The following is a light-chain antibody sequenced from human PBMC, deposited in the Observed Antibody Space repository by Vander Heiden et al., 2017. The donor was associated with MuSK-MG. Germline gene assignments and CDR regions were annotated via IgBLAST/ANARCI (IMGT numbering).Light chain of an antibody. CDR3: LHDDNSPSYT. CDR2: GAS. V-gene: IGKV3-20*01. Sequence: EIVLTQSPGTLSLSPGERPTLSCRASQSVSSTYLAWYQQKPGQAPRLLIYGASTRVAGIPDRFSGSGYGTDFTLTISRREPEDFAVYYCLHDDNSPSYTFGQGTKLEIK. CDR1: QSVSSTY. J-gene: IGKJ2*01.